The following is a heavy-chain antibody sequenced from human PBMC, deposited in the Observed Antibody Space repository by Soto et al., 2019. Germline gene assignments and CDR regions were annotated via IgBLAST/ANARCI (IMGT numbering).Heavy chain of an antibody. Sequence: SQTLSLTCTVSGVSISSYYWSWIRQPPGKGLEWIGTLYSSRDTYYNPSLKSRVTISADTSQNQFSLDLTSVTATDTAVYFCARHPGYCSGGSCNGQYTLDVWGQGTTVTVSS. V-gene: IGHV4-39*01. CDR2: LYSSRDT. D-gene: IGHD2-15*01. CDR1: GVSISSYY. J-gene: IGHJ6*02. CDR3: ARHPGYCSGGSCNGQYTLDV.